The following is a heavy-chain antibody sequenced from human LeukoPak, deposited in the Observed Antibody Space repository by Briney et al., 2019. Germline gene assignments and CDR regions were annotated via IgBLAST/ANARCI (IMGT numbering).Heavy chain of an antibody. Sequence: SETLSLTCTVSGGSISSYYWSWIRQPAGKGLEWIGRIYTSGSTNYNPSLKSRVTMSVDTSKNQFSLKLSSVTAADTAVYYCARGRGIVVVPAAIGQMEDYNWFDPWGQGTLVTVSS. CDR1: GGSISSYY. J-gene: IGHJ5*02. D-gene: IGHD2-2*01. CDR3: ARGRGIVVVPAAIGQMEDYNWFDP. V-gene: IGHV4-4*07. CDR2: IYTSGST.